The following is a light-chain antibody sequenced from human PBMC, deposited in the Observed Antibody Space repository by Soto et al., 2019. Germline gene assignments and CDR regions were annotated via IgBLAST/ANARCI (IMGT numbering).Light chain of an antibody. CDR3: QHYNDFLLI. J-gene: IGKJ3*01. CDR1: QSISRS. V-gene: IGKV1-5*01. Sequence: DIQMTQSPSTLSASVGDRVTITCRASQSISRSLAWYQQNPGKAPKLLIFDASSLESGVPSRFSGCGSGTEFTLTISSLQPDDFATDYCQHYNDFLLIFGPGTTVDIK. CDR2: DAS.